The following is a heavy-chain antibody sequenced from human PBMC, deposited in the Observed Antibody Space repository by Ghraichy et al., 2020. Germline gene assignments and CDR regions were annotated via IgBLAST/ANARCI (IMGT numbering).Heavy chain of an antibody. CDR1: GFTFSDYW. D-gene: IGHD3-10*01. Sequence: GGSLRLSCEASGFTFSDYWMNWVRQAPGKGLEWVANIKQDESEKYYVDSVKGRFTISRDNAKNSLYLQMNSLRAEDTAVYYCARVGYYGSRHSGYWGQGTLVTVSS. CDR2: IKQDESEK. CDR3: ARVGYYGSRHSGY. V-gene: IGHV3-7*01. J-gene: IGHJ4*02.